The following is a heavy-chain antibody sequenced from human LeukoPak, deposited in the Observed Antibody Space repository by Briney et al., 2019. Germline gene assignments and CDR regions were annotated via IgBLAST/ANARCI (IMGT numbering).Heavy chain of an antibody. CDR1: GFTFSSYW. CDR3: VRNQWVEQYWYFDL. V-gene: IGHV3-74*01. D-gene: IGHD1/OR15-1a*01. CDR2: INGADTTT. Sequence: PGGSLRLSCAASGFTFSSYWMHWVRQAPGKGLEWVSGINGADTTTLYADSVKGRFTISRDNSKNALSLQMNSLRAEDTAVYYCVRNQWVEQYWYFDLWGRGTLVTVSS. J-gene: IGHJ2*01.